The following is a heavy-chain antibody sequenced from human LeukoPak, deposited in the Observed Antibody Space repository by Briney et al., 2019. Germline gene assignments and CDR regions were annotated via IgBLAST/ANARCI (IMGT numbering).Heavy chain of an antibody. CDR1: GFTFSGYG. D-gene: IGHD3-10*01. V-gene: IGHV3-33*01. J-gene: IGHJ4*02. Sequence: PGRSLRLSCAASGFTFSGYGMHWVRQAPGKGLGWVAVIWYDGNNKYYADSVKGRFTISRDNSKNTLHLQMNSLRAEDTAVYYCARNHGYSFDSWGQGTLVTVSS. CDR2: IWYDGNNK. CDR3: ARNHGYSFDS.